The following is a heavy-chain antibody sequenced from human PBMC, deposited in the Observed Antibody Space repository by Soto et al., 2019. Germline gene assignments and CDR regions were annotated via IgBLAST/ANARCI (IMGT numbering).Heavy chain of an antibody. CDR3: ARDYVLWSGYGPNGMDV. J-gene: IGHJ6*01. CDR1: GYTFTSYD. Sequence: SVKVSCKASGYTFTSYDINWVRQATGQGLEWMGGIIPIFGTANYAQKFQGRVTITADESTSTAYMELSSLRSEDTAVYYCARDYVLWSGYGPNGMDVWGEGTTVTVSS. D-gene: IGHD3-3*01. V-gene: IGHV1-69*13. CDR2: IIPIFGTA.